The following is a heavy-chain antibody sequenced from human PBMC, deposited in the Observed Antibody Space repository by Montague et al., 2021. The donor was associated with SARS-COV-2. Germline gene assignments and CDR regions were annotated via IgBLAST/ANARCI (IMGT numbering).Heavy chain of an antibody. Sequence: SETLSLTCIVSGGSVSSGSYYWSWIRQPPGKGLEWIGYIYYSGSTNYNPSLKSRVTISVDTSKNQFSLKLSSVTAADTAVYYCARDAWSITIFGVVTWYGMDVWGQGTTVTVSS. CDR1: GGSVSSGSYY. J-gene: IGHJ6*02. D-gene: IGHD3-3*01. V-gene: IGHV4-61*01. CDR3: ARDAWSITIFGVVTWYGMDV. CDR2: IYYSGST.